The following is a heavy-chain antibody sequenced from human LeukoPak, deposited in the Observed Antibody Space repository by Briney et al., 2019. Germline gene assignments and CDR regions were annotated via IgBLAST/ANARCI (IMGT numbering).Heavy chain of an antibody. CDR1: GGSISSSSYY. D-gene: IGHD6-19*01. CDR3: ARIVDSSGWYDYYYMDV. J-gene: IGHJ6*03. V-gene: IGHV4-39*01. Sequence: SETLSLTCTVSGGSISSSSYYWGWIRQPPGKGLEWIGSIYYSGSTYYNPSLKSRVTISVDTSKNQFSLKLSSVTAADTAVYYCARIVDSSGWYDYYYMDVWGKGTTVTVSS. CDR2: IYYSGST.